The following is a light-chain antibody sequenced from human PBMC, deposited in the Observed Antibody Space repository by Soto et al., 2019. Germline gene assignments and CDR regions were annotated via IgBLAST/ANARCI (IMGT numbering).Light chain of an antibody. J-gene: IGLJ1*01. CDR1: TGPVTSGHY. CDR2: DTS. Sequence: QSVVTQEPSLTVSPGGTVTLTCGSSTGPVTSGHYPYWFQQKPGQAPRTLIYDTSKKHFWTPARFSGSLLGGKAALTLSGAQPEDEADYYCLLSYSGARPYVFGTGTKVTVL. V-gene: IGLV7-46*01. CDR3: LLSYSGARPYV.